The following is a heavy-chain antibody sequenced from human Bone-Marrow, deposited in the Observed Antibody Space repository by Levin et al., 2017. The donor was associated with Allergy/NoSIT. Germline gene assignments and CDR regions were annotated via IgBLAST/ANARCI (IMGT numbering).Heavy chain of an antibody. J-gene: IGHJ6*02. D-gene: IGHD3-10*01. Sequence: GGSLRLSCAASGFTFNSYDMHRVRQAPGKGLEWLSVISYDGSSKFYADSVRGRFTVSRDSFKNTLFLQMNNLRLEDTAVYFCARPQLDYHGSGSDYGVDLWGQGTTVTVSS. V-gene: IGHV3-30-3*01. CDR2: ISYDGSSK. CDR3: ARPQLDYHGSGSDYGVDL. CDR1: GFTFNSYD.